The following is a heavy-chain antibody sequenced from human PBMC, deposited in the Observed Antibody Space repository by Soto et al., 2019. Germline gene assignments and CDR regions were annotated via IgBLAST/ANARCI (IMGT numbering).Heavy chain of an antibody. CDR1: GFTFSDYY. J-gene: IGHJ4*02. CDR3: ARESDMITFGGVIVIPPDY. CDR2: ISSSGSTI. V-gene: IGHV3-11*01. D-gene: IGHD3-16*02. Sequence: GGSLRLSCAASGFTFSDYYMSWIRQAPGKGLEWVSYISSSGSTIYYADSVKGRFTISRDNAKNSLYLQMNSLRAEETAEYYCARESDMITFGGVIVIPPDYWGQGTLVTVSS.